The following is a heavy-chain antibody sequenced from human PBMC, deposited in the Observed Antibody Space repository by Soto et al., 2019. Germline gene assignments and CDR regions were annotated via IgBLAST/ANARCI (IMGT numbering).Heavy chain of an antibody. CDR3: AKGAIPNY. J-gene: IGHJ4*02. Sequence: GGSLRLSCAASGFTFSSYSMNWVRQAPGKGLEWVSYISSSSTIYYADSVKGRFTISRDNAKNSLYLQMDSLRDEDTAVYYCAKGAIPNYWGQGTLVTVSS. D-gene: IGHD2-21*01. V-gene: IGHV3-48*02. CDR2: ISSSSTI. CDR1: GFTFSSYS.